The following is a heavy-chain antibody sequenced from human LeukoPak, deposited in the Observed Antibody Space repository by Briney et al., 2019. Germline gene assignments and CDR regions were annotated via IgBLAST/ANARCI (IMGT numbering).Heavy chain of an antibody. CDR1: GFNFNNFA. J-gene: IGHJ4*02. CDR2: MTGPADTT. CDR3: AKGAEIDH. Sequence: GGSLRLSCAASGFNFNNFAMSWVRQAPGKGLEWLSAMTGPADTTYYAESVKGRFTISRDYSKSMVFLQMNSPRVEDTAIYYCAKGAEIDHWGQGTLVTVSS. V-gene: IGHV3-23*01.